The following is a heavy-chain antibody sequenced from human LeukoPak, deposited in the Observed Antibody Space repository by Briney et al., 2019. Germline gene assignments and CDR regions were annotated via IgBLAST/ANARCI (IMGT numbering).Heavy chain of an antibody. D-gene: IGHD2-2*01. CDR3: ARSGIVPAAPPRGWFDP. J-gene: IGHJ5*02. V-gene: IGHV5-51*01. CDR1: GYSFINYW. CDR2: IYPGDSDT. Sequence: GESLKISCKGSGYSFINYWIGWVRQMPGKGLEWMGIIYPGDSDTKYSPSFQGQVTISADKSISTAYLQWSSLKASDTAMYYCARSGIVPAAPPRGWFDPWGQGTLVTVSS.